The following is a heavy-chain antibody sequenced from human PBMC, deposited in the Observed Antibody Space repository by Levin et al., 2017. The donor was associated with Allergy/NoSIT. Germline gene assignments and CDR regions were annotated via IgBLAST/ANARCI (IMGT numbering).Heavy chain of an antibody. CDR2: IYPGDSDT. Sequence: KVSCKGSGYSFTSYWIGWVRQMPGKGLEWMGIIYPGDSDTRYSPSFQGQVTISADKSISTAYLQWSSLKASDTAMYYCARLQYYYDSSGYPQPFDYWGQGTLVTVSS. CDR3: ARLQYYYDSSGYPQPFDY. D-gene: IGHD3-22*01. V-gene: IGHV5-51*01. J-gene: IGHJ4*02. CDR1: GYSFTSYW.